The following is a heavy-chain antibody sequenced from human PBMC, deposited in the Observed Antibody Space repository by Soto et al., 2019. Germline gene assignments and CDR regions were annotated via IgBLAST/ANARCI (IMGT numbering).Heavy chain of an antibody. J-gene: IGHJ3*02. CDR1: GYTFTSYA. D-gene: IGHD2-2*01. V-gene: IGHV1-3*01. Sequence: QVQLVQSGAEVKKPGASVKVSCKASGYTFTSYAMHWVRQAPGQRLEWMGWINAGNGNTKYSQKFQGRVTSTRDTSASTAYMELRSLRSEDTAMYYCAREYCSSASGYYDAFDIWGQGTMVTVSS. CDR3: AREYCSSASGYYDAFDI. CDR2: INAGNGNT.